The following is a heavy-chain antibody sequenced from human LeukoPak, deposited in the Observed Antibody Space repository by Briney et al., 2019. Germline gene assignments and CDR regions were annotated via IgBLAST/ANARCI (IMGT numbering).Heavy chain of an antibody. Sequence: SSETLSLTCTVSGGSISSYYWSWIRQPPGKGLEWIGYIYYSGSTNYNPSLKSRVTISVDTSKNQFSLKLSSVTAADTAVYYCARAYSSSHLDYWGQGTLVTVSS. CDR2: IYYSGST. D-gene: IGHD6-6*01. V-gene: IGHV4-59*08. CDR1: GGSISSYY. J-gene: IGHJ4*02. CDR3: ARAYSSSHLDY.